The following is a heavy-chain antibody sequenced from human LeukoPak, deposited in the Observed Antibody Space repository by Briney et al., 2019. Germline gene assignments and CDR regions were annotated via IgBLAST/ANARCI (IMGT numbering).Heavy chain of an antibody. CDR2: INQDGSEK. CDR3: AKGYDPG. J-gene: IGHJ4*02. CDR1: GFNFTGYW. V-gene: IGHV3-7*01. D-gene: IGHD3-3*01. Sequence: GGSLRLSCAATGFNFTGYWMTWVRQAPGKGLEWVANINQDGSEKHYLGSVKGRFTISRDNAKNSVYQQMNSLRAEDTAVYYCAKGYDPGGGQGTLVTVSS.